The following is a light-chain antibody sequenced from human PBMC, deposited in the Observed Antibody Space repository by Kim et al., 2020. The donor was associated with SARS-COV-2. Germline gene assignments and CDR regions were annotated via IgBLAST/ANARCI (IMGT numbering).Light chain of an antibody. CDR2: NAS. Sequence: SPGERATLSVRASQTLRSNYLAWYQQKPAQAPRLLIYNASYRAAGIPDRFSGSGSGTDFTLTISRLEPGDLAVYYCQQYVSSPRTFGQGTKVEIK. CDR1: QTLRSNY. CDR3: QQYVSSPRT. J-gene: IGKJ1*01. V-gene: IGKV3-20*01.